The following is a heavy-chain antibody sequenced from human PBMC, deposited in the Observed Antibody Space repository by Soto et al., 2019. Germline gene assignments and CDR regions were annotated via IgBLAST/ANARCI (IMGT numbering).Heavy chain of an antibody. J-gene: IGHJ3*02. V-gene: IGHV3-23*01. CDR2: ISGSGGST. D-gene: IGHD3-3*01. Sequence: GGSLRLSCAASGFTFSSYAMSWVRQAPGKGLEWVSAISGSGGSTYYADSVKGRFTISRDNSKNTLYLQMNSLRAEDTAVYYCAEGYGPITIFGVVSGAFDIWGQGTMVTVSS. CDR1: GFTFSSYA. CDR3: AEGYGPITIFGVVSGAFDI.